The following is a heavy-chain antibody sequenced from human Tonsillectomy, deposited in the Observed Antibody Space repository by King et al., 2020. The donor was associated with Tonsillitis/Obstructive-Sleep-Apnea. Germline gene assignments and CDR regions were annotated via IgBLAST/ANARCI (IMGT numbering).Heavy chain of an antibody. V-gene: IGHV1-69*09. D-gene: IGHD6-13*01. Sequence: QLVQSGAEVKKTGSSVKVSCKASGGTFSSYTISWVRQAPGQGLEWMGRVIPVDIGKYAQKFQGRVTISADKSTTTAYMDLSSLRSDDTAVYYCAREGAGRWSWGYNWFDSWGQGTLVTVSS. CDR3: AREGAGRWSWGYNWFDS. J-gene: IGHJ5*01. CDR2: VIPVDIG. CDR1: GGTFSSYT.